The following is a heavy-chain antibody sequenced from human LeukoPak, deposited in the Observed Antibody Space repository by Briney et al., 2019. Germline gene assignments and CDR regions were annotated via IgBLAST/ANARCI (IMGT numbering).Heavy chain of an antibody. CDR2: ISYDGSNK. CDR3: AKDLYSNYGPADY. J-gene: IGHJ4*02. D-gene: IGHD4-11*01. Sequence: QPGGSLRLSCAASGFTFSSYAMHWVRQAPGKGLEWVAVISYDGSNKYYADSVKGRFTISRDNSKNTLYLQMNSLRDEDTAVYYCAKDLYSNYGPADYWGQGNLVTVSS. V-gene: IGHV3-30-3*01. CDR1: GFTFSSYA.